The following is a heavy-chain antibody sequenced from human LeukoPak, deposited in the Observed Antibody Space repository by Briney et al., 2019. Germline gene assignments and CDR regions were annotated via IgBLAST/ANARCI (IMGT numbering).Heavy chain of an antibody. CDR1: GYTFSNYG. CDR2: INPNSGVT. V-gene: IGHV1-2*02. J-gene: IGHJ4*02. Sequence: GASVKVSCKASGYTFSNYGISWVRQAPGQGLEWMGWINPNSGVTNYAQKFQGRVTMTRDTSISTVYMELSRLRSDDTAVYYCAREDNWNYDYWGQGTLVTVSS. D-gene: IGHD1-7*01. CDR3: AREDNWNYDY.